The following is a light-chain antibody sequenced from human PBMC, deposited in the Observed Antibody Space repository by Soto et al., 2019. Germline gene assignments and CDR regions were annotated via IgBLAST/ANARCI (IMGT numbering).Light chain of an antibody. CDR1: SSDIGDYDY. V-gene: IGLV2-14*01. Sequence: QSVLTQPASVSGSPGQSITISCTGTSSDIGDYDYVSWYQHHPGKAPKLIIYEVTNRPSGVSNRFSGSKSGSTASLTISVLQAEDEADYYCTSYTTTSAVVFGGGTKLTVL. CDR3: TSYTTTSAVV. CDR2: EVT. J-gene: IGLJ2*01.